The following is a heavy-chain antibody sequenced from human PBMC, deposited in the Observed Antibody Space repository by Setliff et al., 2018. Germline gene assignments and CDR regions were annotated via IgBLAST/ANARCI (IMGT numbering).Heavy chain of an antibody. CDR1: GVSISANHY. V-gene: IGHV4-39*02. CDR2: ISYGGNT. D-gene: IGHD3-10*01. CDR3: AKATGFGELFI. J-gene: IGHJ4*02. Sequence: SETLSLTCTVSGVSISANHYWGWIRQPPGKGLEWIGSISYGGNTYYNPSLNSRVTISADTSKNQFSVRLNSVTAADTAIYYCAKATGFGELFIWGQGTVVTVSS.